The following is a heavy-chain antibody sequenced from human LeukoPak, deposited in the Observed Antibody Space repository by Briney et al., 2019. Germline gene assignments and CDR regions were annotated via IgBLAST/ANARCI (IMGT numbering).Heavy chain of an antibody. CDR2: ISSDGSST. Sequence: GGSLRLSCAASGFTFRNHWMHWVRQTPGKGLVWVSRISSDGSSTTYADSVKGRFTISRDNAKNTLYLQMNNLRAEDTAMYYCARDRRVTGRPDIDYWGQGTLVIVSS. CDR1: GFTFRNHW. J-gene: IGHJ4*02. CDR3: ARDRRVTGRPDIDY. D-gene: IGHD6-6*01. V-gene: IGHV3-74*03.